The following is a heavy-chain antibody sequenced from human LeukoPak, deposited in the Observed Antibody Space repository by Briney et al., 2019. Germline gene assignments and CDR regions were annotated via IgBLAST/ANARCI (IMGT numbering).Heavy chain of an antibody. V-gene: IGHV4-61*02. CDR2: IYTSGST. CDR1: GGSISSGSYY. CDR3: AGSRRISGQNDY. J-gene: IGHJ4*02. D-gene: IGHD2-15*01. Sequence: SETLSLTCTVSGGSISSGSYYWSWIRQPAGKGLEWIGRIYTSGSTNYNPSLKSQVTISVDTSKNQFSLKLSSVTAADTAVYYCAGSRRISGQNDYWGQGTQVTVSS.